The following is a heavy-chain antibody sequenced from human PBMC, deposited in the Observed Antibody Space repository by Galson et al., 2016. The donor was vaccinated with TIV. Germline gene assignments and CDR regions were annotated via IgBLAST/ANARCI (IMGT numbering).Heavy chain of an antibody. J-gene: IGHJ6*02. CDR2: ITPLFGTT. D-gene: IGHD5-18*01. V-gene: IGHV1-69*13. CDR3: AKDRNTAFDTYSYYYGMDV. CDR1: GGTFSSFV. Sequence: SVKVSCKAPGGTFSSFVFNWVRQAPGQGLEWMGGITPLFGTTNYAQKFQGRVTITADESTSTVYMGLSSLRSEDTAVYYCAKDRNTAFDTYSYYYGMDVWGQGTTVTVSS.